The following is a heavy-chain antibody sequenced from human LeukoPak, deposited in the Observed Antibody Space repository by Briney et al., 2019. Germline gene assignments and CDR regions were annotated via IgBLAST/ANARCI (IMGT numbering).Heavy chain of an antibody. CDR1: GYTFTGYY. CDR3: ARDRQWLFKTNFDY. V-gene: IGHV1-18*04. CDR2: ISAYNGNT. D-gene: IGHD3-22*01. Sequence: ASVKVSCKASGYTFTGYYIHWVRQAPGQGLEWMGWISAYNGNTNYAQKLQGRVTMTTDTSTSTAYMELRSLRSDDTAVYYCARDRQWLFKTNFDYWGQGTLVTVSS. J-gene: IGHJ4*02.